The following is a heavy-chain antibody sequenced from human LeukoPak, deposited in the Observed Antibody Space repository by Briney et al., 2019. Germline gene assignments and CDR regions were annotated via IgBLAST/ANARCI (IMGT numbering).Heavy chain of an antibody. Sequence: GGSLRLSCAASGFTFSSYAMHWVRQAPGKGLEYVSAISSNGGSTYYANSVKGRFTISRDNSKNTLYLQMGSLRAEDMAVYYCARYYYGMDVWGQGTTVTVSS. V-gene: IGHV3-64*01. CDR3: ARYYYGMDV. J-gene: IGHJ6*02. CDR2: ISSNGGST. CDR1: GFTFSSYA.